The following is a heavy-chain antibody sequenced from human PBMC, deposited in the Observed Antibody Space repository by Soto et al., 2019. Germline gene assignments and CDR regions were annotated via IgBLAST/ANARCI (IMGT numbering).Heavy chain of an antibody. CDR1: GGTFGSYA. CDR2: IIPILNSP. CDR3: VRDVEFQLPTSDYSNFYPMDV. V-gene: IGHV1-69*01. Sequence: QVQLVQSGAEVKKPGSSVKVSCKASGGTFGSYAITWVRRAPGQGLEWLGGIIPILNSPAYAQKFQARVVITADEITNTAYMELRNLRSDDSAVYYCVRDVEFQLPTSDYSNFYPMDVWGQGTTVTVSS. D-gene: IGHD3-10*01. J-gene: IGHJ6*02.